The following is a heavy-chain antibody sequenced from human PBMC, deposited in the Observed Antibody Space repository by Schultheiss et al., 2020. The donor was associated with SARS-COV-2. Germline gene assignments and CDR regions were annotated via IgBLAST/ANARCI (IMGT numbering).Heavy chain of an antibody. D-gene: IGHD2-21*02. V-gene: IGHV3-30*04. CDR3: AGEPYCGGDCYRSI. Sequence: GGSLRLSCAASGFTFSSYAMHWVRQAPGKGLEWVAVISYDGSNKYYADSVKGRFTISRDNAKNSLYLQMNCLRAEDTAVYYCAGEPYCGGDCYRSIWGQGTMVTVSS. CDR2: ISYDGSNK. CDR1: GFTFSSYA. J-gene: IGHJ3*02.